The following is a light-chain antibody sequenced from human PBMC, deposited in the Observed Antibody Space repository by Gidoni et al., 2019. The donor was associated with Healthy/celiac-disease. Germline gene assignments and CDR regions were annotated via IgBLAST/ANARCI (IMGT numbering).Light chain of an antibody. Sequence: DIVMTQSPLSLPVTPGEPASISCRSSQSLLHSNGYNYLDWYLQKPGQSPQLLIYLGSNRASGVPDRFSGSGSGTDFTPKISRVEAEDVGVYYCMQALQTPRTFXQXTKVEIK. CDR3: MQALQTPRT. J-gene: IGKJ1*01. V-gene: IGKV2-28*01. CDR1: QSLLHSNGYNY. CDR2: LGS.